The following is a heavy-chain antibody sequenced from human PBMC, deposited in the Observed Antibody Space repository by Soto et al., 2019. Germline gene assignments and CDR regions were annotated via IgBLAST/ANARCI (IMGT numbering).Heavy chain of an antibody. CDR3: ARDARMGVGRGGNYFDY. CDR1: GFTFSSYS. J-gene: IGHJ4*02. D-gene: IGHD2-15*01. CDR2: ISSSSSTI. Sequence: EVQLVESGGGLVQPGGSLRLSCAASGFTFSSYSMNWVRQAPGKGLEWVSYISSSSSTIYYADSVKGRFTISRDNAKNSLYLQMNSLRAEDTAVYYCARDARMGVGRGGNYFDYWGQGTLVTVSS. V-gene: IGHV3-48*01.